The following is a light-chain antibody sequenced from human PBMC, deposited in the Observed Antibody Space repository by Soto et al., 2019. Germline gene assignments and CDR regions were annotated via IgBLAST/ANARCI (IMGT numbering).Light chain of an antibody. J-gene: IGLJ1*01. CDR1: SSDVGGYTY. V-gene: IGLV2-8*01. Sequence: QSALTQPASVSGSPRQSITISCTGASSDVGGYTYVSWYQQHPGKAPKLIIYEVTKRPSGVPDRVSASKSGNTASLTVSGLRAEDEADYYCSSYAGSNNFVFGTGTKLTVL. CDR3: SSYAGSNNFV. CDR2: EVT.